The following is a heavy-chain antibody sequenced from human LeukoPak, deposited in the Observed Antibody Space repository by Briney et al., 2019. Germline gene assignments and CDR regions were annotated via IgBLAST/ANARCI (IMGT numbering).Heavy chain of an antibody. CDR1: GGTFSSYA. CDR2: IIPILGIA. V-gene: IGHV1-69*04. Sequence: VASVKVSCKASGGTFSSYAISWVRQAPGQGLEWMGRIIPILGIANYAQKFQGRVTITADKSTSTAYMELSSLRSEDTAVYYCAREFPPDTYCGGDCYSYDYWGQGTLVTVSS. D-gene: IGHD2-21*02. J-gene: IGHJ4*02. CDR3: AREFPPDTYCGGDCYSYDY.